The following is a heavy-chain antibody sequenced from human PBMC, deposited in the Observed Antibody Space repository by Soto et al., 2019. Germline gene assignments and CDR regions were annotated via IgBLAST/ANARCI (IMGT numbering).Heavy chain of an antibody. J-gene: IGHJ5*02. D-gene: IGHD2-2*01. CDR1: GDSIIGIYH. CDR2: ISHTGTT. V-gene: IGHV4-38-2*01. CDR3: ARHRSASTGWFDP. Sequence: PSETLSLTCAVSGDSIIGIYHWAWIRQPPGRSLEWIASISHTGTTYYTPSLKSRVTISVDTSKNQLSLRLTSVTAADSAVYYCARHRSASTGWFDPWGQGTLVTVSS.